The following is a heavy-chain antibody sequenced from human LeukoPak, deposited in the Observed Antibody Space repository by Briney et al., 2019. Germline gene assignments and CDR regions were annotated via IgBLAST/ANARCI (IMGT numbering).Heavy chain of an antibody. D-gene: IGHD6-25*01. V-gene: IGHV3-48*04. CDR2: ISSSSDTI. Sequence: GGSLRLSCAASGFTFSTYSMNWVRQAPGKGLEWVSYISSSSDTIYYADSVKGRFTISRDNAKNSLYLQMSSLRADDTAVYYCAAAARDSYFDYWGQGTLVTVSS. J-gene: IGHJ4*02. CDR1: GFTFSTYS. CDR3: AAAARDSYFDY.